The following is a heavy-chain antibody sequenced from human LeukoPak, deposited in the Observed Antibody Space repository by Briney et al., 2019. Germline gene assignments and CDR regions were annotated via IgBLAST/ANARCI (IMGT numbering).Heavy chain of an antibody. Sequence: GGSLRLSCAASGFTFNSYSMNWVRQAPDKGLEWVAVISYDGSVKHYADSVRGRFTISRDNSKSTLFLQMNSLRTDDTSVYFCAKFAYNWNAPDGFDMWGQGTMVIVSS. CDR2: ISYDGSVK. CDR1: GFTFNSYS. J-gene: IGHJ3*02. D-gene: IGHD1-1*01. CDR3: AKFAYNWNAPDGFDM. V-gene: IGHV3-30*18.